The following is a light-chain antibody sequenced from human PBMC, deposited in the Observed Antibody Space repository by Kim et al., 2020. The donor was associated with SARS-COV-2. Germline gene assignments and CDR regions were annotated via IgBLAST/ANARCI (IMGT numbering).Light chain of an antibody. CDR2: GAS. CDR1: QGVSSN. CDR3: QQYNNWPPVT. Sequence: PEEKATRSRSASQGVSSNLDCVQQKPGQAPRLLIYGASAGATGVPARFSVTGSWTEFTLTISRLQSEEFAVYYCQQYNNWPPVTFGQGTRLEIK. V-gene: IGKV3-15*01. J-gene: IGKJ5*01.